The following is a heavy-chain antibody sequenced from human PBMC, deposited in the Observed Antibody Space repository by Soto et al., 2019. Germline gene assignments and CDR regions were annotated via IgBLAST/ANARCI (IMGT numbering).Heavy chain of an antibody. CDR3: DRGKSIAVAGFWFDP. Sequence: QVQLQESGPGLVKPSQTLSLSCTVSGGSISSDYHYWSWIRQPPGKGLEWIGYIFYSGRTYYNPSLKSRITISSDTSKNQFSRKLSSVTAADTAMYYCDRGKSIAVAGFWFDPWGQGTLVTVSS. CDR1: GGSISSDYHY. J-gene: IGHJ5*02. CDR2: IFYSGRT. D-gene: IGHD6-19*01. V-gene: IGHV4-30-4*01.